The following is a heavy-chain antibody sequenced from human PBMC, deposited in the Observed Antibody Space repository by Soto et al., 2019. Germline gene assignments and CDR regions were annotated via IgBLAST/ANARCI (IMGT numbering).Heavy chain of an antibody. J-gene: IGHJ6*02. CDR2: IYYSGST. Sequence: SDTLSLTCTGSGGSISSYYWSWIRQPPGKGLEWIGYIYYSGSTNYNPSLKSRVTISVDTSKNQFSLKLSSVTAADTAVYYCARGADYDILTGDQFYGMDVWGQGTTVTVSS. V-gene: IGHV4-59*07. CDR1: GGSISSYY. D-gene: IGHD3-9*01. CDR3: ARGADYDILTGDQFYGMDV.